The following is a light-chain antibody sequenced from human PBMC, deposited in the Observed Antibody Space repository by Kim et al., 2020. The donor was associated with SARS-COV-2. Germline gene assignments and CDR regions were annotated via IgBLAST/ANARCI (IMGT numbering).Light chain of an antibody. V-gene: IGLV6-57*04. CDR2: EDN. J-gene: IGLJ2*01. Sequence: FMLTQPHSVSESPGKTVTISCTRSSGSIATYYVQWYQQRPGSAPTTMIYEDNQRPSGVPDRFSGSIDISSNSASLTISGLKAEDEADYYCQSYDISNVVFGGGTQLTVL. CDR1: SGSIATYY. CDR3: QSYDISNVV.